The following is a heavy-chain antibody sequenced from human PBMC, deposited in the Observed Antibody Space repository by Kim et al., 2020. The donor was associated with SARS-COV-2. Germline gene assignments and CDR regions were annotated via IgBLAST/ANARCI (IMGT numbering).Heavy chain of an antibody. V-gene: IGHV4-31*03. D-gene: IGHD3-22*01. CDR2: IYYSGST. CDR1: GGSISSGGYY. J-gene: IGHJ4*02. CDR3: ARMGDHDSSGYLRP. Sequence: SETLSLTCTVSGGSISSGGYYWSWIRQHPGKGLEWIGYIYYSGSTYYNPSLKSRVTISVDTSKNQFSLKLSSVTAADTAVYYCARMGDHDSSGYLRPWGQGTLVTVSS.